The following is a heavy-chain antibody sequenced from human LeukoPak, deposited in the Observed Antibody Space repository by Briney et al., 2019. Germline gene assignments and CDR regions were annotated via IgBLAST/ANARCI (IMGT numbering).Heavy chain of an antibody. CDR3: AESLGYQPDY. D-gene: IGHD2-2*01. J-gene: IGHJ4*02. CDR2: IRCDGSNK. CDR1: GFTFSCYG. V-gene: IGHV3-30*02. Sequence: PGGSLRLSCAASGFTFSCYGMHWVRQAPGKGLEWVAFIRCDGSNKYYADSVKGRFTISRDSSKNTLYLQMNSLRAEDTAVFYCAESLGYQPDYWGQGTLVTVSS.